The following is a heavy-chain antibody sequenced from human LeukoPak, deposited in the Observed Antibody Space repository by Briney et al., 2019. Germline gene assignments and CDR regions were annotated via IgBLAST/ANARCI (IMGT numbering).Heavy chain of an antibody. CDR1: GFTFSGYA. V-gene: IGHV3-23*01. CDR3: AKDLGEYSSSWYDY. Sequence: GGSLRLSCAASGFTFSGYAMSWVRQAPGKGLEWVSAISGSGGSTYYADSVKGRFTISRDNSKNTLYLQMNSLRAEDTAVYYCAKDLGEYSSSWYDYWGQGTLVTVSS. D-gene: IGHD6-13*01. CDR2: ISGSGGST. J-gene: IGHJ4*02.